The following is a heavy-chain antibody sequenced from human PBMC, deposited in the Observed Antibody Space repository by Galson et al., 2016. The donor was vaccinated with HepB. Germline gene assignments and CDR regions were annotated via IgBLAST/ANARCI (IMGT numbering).Heavy chain of an antibody. D-gene: IGHD3-22*01. V-gene: IGHV3-30*18. CDR2: ISYDGSNK. CDR3: AKESPTYSFDRSGYPPHFDH. J-gene: IGHJ4*02. Sequence: SLRLSCAASGFTFSSYGMHWVRQAPGKGLEWVAVISYDGSNKYYADSVKGRFTISRDNSKNTLYLQMNNLRAEDTAVYYCAKESPTYSFDRSGYPPHFDHWGQGTLVTVSS. CDR1: GFTFSSYG.